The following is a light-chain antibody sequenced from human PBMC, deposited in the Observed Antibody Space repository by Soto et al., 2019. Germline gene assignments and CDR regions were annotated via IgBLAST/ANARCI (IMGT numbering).Light chain of an antibody. V-gene: IGKV3-15*01. CDR1: QSVSSN. J-gene: IGKJ1*01. CDR3: QQYHNWPA. Sequence: EIVFTQSPCTLSVSPGERATLSCRASQSVSSNYLAWYQQKPGQAPRLLIYGASTRATGIPARFSGSGSGTEFTLTISSLQSEDFAVYYCQQYHNWPAFGQGTKVDIK. CDR2: GAS.